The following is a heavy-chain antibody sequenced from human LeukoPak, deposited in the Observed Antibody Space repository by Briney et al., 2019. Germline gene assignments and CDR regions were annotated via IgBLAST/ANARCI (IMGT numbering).Heavy chain of an antibody. CDR1: GASISTYD. V-gene: IGHV4-4*07. J-gene: IGHJ5*02. CDR3: ARADFITMVRGVSNWFDP. CDR2: IYSSGRT. Sequence: SETLSLTCTVSGASISTYDWSWIRQPAGKGLEWIGHIYSSGRTNYNPSLKSRVTISVDTSKNQFSLKLSSVTAADTAVYYCARADFITMVRGVSNWFDPWGQGTLVTVSS. D-gene: IGHD3-10*01.